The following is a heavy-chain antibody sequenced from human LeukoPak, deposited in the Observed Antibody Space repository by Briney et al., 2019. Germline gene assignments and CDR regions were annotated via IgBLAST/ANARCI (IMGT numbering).Heavy chain of an antibody. CDR3: AREALIAVGDPASSGFDY. CDR1: GGSFSGYY. CDR2: INHSGST. V-gene: IGHV4-34*01. D-gene: IGHD6-19*01. J-gene: IGHJ4*02. Sequence: SETLSLTCAVYGGSFSGYYWSWVRQPPGKGLEWIGEINHSGSTNYNPSLESRVTISVDTSKNQFSLKLSSVTAADTAVYYCAREALIAVGDPASSGFDYWGQGTLVTVSS.